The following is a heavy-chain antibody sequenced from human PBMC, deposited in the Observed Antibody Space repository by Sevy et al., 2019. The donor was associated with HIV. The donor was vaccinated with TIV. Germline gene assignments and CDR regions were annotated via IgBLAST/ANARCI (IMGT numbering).Heavy chain of an antibody. J-gene: IGHJ4*01. CDR2: IKYEGAEK. Sequence: GGSLRLSCAASGFALSTHAMNWVRQAPGKGLEWVAVIKYEGAEKSYAASVEGRFTFSRDNSKNMLSLQINSLGPEDTAVYYCARDGGNSVKWYPLYWGHGTLVTVSS. D-gene: IGHD2-2*01. V-gene: IGHV3-30-3*01. CDR3: ARDGGNSVKWYPLY. CDR1: GFALSTHA.